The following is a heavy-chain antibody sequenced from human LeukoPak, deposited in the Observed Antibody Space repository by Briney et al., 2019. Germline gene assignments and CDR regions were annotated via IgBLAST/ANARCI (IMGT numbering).Heavy chain of an antibody. CDR2: IYYSGST. V-gene: IGHV4-59*08. CDR3: ARHSGSWGLVDY. CDR1: GGSISSYY. J-gene: IGHJ4*02. D-gene: IGHD6-13*01. Sequence: SETLSLTCTVPGGSISSYYWSWIRQPPGKGLEWIGYIYYSGSTNYNPSLKSRVTISVDTSKNQFSLKLSSVTAADTAVYYCARHSGSWGLVDYWGQGTLVTVSS.